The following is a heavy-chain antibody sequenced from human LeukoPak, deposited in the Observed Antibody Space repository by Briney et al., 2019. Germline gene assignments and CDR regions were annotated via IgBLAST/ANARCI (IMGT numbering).Heavy chain of an antibody. Sequence: GGSLRLSCAASGFTFSTYWMCWVRQAPGKGLEWVANIKEDGSETNYVESVKDRFFISRDNAKNSQRLQMNSLRVEDSAVYYCARCEGFYDYFSGNPTYYFYMDVWGKGTTVTVSS. CDR2: IKEDGSET. CDR1: GFTFSTYW. V-gene: IGHV3-7*01. CDR3: ARCEGFYDYFSGNPTYYFYMDV. D-gene: IGHD3-16*01. J-gene: IGHJ6*03.